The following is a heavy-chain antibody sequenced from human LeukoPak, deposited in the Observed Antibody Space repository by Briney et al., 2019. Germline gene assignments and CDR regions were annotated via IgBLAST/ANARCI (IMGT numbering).Heavy chain of an antibody. Sequence: GGSLRLSCATSGFNFNSNAMIWVRQAPGKGLECVSAITAPGDATYYADSVKGRFSISRDNSKNSLYLQMNSLRAEDTALYHCARVTDYGDYWGQGTLVTVSS. D-gene: IGHD1-14*01. V-gene: IGHV3-23*01. CDR2: ITAPGDAT. CDR3: ARVTDYGDY. CDR1: GFNFNSNA. J-gene: IGHJ4*02.